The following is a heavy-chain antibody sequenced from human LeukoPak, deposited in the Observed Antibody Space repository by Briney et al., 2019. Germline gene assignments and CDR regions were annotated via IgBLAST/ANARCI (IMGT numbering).Heavy chain of an antibody. CDR2: ISSSGSTM. Sequence: GGSLRLSCAASGFTFSYYEMNWVRQAPGKGLEWVSYISSSGSTMDYADSVKGRFTISRDNAKNSLYLQMNSLRAEDTAVYYCARLVTTVAGTVDYWGQGTLVTVSS. J-gene: IGHJ4*02. CDR1: GFTFSYYE. CDR3: ARLVTTVAGTVDY. D-gene: IGHD6-19*01. V-gene: IGHV3-48*03.